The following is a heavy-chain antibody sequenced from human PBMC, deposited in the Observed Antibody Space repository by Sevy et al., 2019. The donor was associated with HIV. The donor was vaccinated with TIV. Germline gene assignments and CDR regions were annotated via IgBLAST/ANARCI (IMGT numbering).Heavy chain of an antibody. J-gene: IGHJ4*02. CDR3: ARVPTYYYGSATYFDY. CDR1: GYNFASDG. D-gene: IGHD3-10*01. Sequence: ASGKVSCKASGYNFASDGFSWVRQAPGQGLEWMGWIGVYNGNAKYAQVFQDRFTMTTDTSTSTAYMELRSLRSDDKAVYYCARVPTYYYGSATYFDYWGQGTLVTVSS. V-gene: IGHV1-18*04. CDR2: IGVYNGNA.